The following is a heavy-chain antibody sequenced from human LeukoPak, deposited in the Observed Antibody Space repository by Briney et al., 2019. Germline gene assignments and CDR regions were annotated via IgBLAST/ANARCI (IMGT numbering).Heavy chain of an antibody. D-gene: IGHD6-13*01. CDR1: GGSITTSNW. J-gene: IGHJ3*02. CDR3: TRNGPTAAGAFDI. V-gene: IGHV4-4*02. CDR2: IYHTETT. Sequence: SETLSLTCAVSGGSITTSNWWTWVRQPTGKGLEWIGQIYHTETTNYNPSLKSRVTISLDKSKNQFSLKLASVAAADTAVYYCTRNGPTAAGAFDIWGQGTMVTVSS.